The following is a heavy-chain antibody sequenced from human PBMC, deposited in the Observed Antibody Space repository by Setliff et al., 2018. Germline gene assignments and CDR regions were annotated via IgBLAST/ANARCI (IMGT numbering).Heavy chain of an antibody. CDR3: ARSGPYGMGVGNSGWYYRDY. CDR2: LIPMIGRV. CDR1: GDTFSKHG. Sequence: ASVKVSCKASGDTFSKHGISWVRQAPGQGLEWMGGLIPMIGRVNYAQKFQGRVTITADESTSTAYMELSSLRSEDTAVYYCARSGPYGMGVGNSGWYYRDYWGQGTLVTVSS. V-gene: IGHV1-69*13. J-gene: IGHJ4*02. D-gene: IGHD6-19*01.